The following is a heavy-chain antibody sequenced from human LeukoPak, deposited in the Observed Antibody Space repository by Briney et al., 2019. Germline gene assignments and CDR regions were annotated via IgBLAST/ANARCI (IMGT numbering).Heavy chain of an antibody. CDR3: ARDVSIAVAEYYFDY. V-gene: IGHV3-33*01. CDR2: IWYDGSKK. D-gene: IGHD6-19*01. Sequence: GGSLRLSCAASGFSFSSYGMHWVRQAPGKGLEWVAVIWYDGSKKYYADSVKGRFIISRDNSRNTLYLQMNSLRVEDTAVYYCARDVSIAVAEYYFDYWGQGTLVTVSS. J-gene: IGHJ4*02. CDR1: GFSFSSYG.